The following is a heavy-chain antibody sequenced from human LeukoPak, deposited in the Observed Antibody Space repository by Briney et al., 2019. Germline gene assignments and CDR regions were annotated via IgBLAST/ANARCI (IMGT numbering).Heavy chain of an antibody. CDR2: INPNSGGT. CDR3: ARTGGYSGYDTPDY. D-gene: IGHD5-12*01. CDR1: GYTFTGYY. J-gene: IGHJ4*02. V-gene: IGHV1-2*02. Sequence: ASVKVSCKASGYTFTGYYMHWLRQAPGQGLEWMGWINPNSGGTNYAQKFQGRVTMTRDTSISTAYVELSRLRSDDTAVYYCARTGGYSGYDTPDYWGQGTLVTVSS.